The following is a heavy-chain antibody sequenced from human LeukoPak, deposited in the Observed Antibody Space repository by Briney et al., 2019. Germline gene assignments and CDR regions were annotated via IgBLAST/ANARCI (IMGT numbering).Heavy chain of an antibody. CDR2: ISSSSSYI. Sequence: GGSLRLSCAASGFTFSSYTMNWVRQAPGKGLEWVSSISSSSSYIYYADSVKGRFTISRDNAKNSLYLQMNTLRAEDTAVYYCARDSDVHCSGGSCTNFDYWGQGTLVTVSS. CDR1: GFTFSSYT. V-gene: IGHV3-21*01. J-gene: IGHJ4*02. D-gene: IGHD2-15*01. CDR3: ARDSDVHCSGGSCTNFDY.